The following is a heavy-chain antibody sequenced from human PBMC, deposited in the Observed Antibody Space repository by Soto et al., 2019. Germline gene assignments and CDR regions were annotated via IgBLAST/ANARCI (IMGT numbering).Heavy chain of an antibody. D-gene: IGHD2-15*01. CDR3: ARAGGRPYYYSGMDV. J-gene: IGHJ6*02. Sequence: QEQLVQSGPEVKKPGSSVTVSCKASAGTFNNYAICWVRQAPGQGLEWMGGTIPLFSTSSYAQKCQGRVTITADKSTSTVYMEMRNLKSEDTARYYCARAGGRPYYYSGMDVWGQGTTVTVS. CDR1: AGTFNNYA. V-gene: IGHV1-69*06. CDR2: TIPLFSTS.